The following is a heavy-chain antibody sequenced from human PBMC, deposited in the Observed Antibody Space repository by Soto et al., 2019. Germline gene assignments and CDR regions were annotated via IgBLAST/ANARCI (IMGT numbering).Heavy chain of an antibody. J-gene: IGHJ2*01. Sequence: QVQLVESGGGLVKPGGSLRLSCAASGFTFSDYYMSWIRQAPGKGLEWVSYISSSGSTIYYADSVKGRFTISRDNAKNSLYLQMNSLRAEDTAVYYCARELGSVGRYSSGWYGPWYFDLWGRGTLVTVSS. V-gene: IGHV3-11*01. CDR3: ARELGSVGRYSSGWYGPWYFDL. D-gene: IGHD6-19*01. CDR1: GFTFSDYY. CDR2: ISSSGSTI.